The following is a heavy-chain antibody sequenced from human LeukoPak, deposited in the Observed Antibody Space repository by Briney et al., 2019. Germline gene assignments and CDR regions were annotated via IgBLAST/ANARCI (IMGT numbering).Heavy chain of an antibody. CDR1: GGTFSSYA. CDR3: ARAPHYGSGSYCDY. CDR2: VIPILGTA. V-gene: IGHV1-69*13. D-gene: IGHD3-10*01. J-gene: IGHJ4*02. Sequence: SSVTVSCKACGGTFSSYAISWLRQAAGQGREWMGGVIPILGTANYAQKFQGRVTITADESTSTAYMELSSLRSEDTAVYYCARAPHYGSGSYCDYWGQGTLVTVSS.